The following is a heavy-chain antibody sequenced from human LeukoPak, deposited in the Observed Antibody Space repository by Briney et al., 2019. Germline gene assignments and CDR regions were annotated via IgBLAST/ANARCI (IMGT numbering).Heavy chain of an antibody. CDR3: ARQYISGQWYFDY. J-gene: IGHJ4*02. V-gene: IGHV3-23*01. Sequence: GGSLRLSCAASGFTYSSYAMSWVRQAPGKGLEWVSAISGSGGSTYYADSLKGRFTISRDNSKNTLYLQMNSLIPEDTAVYYCARQYISGQWYFDYWGQGTLVTVSS. CDR1: GFTYSSYA. CDR2: ISGSGGST. D-gene: IGHD5-18*01.